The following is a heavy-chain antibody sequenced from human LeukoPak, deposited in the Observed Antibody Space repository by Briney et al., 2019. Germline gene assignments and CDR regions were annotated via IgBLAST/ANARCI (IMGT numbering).Heavy chain of an antibody. Sequence: GGSLRLSCAASGFTFSSYAMSWVRQAPGKGLEWVSAISGSSGSTYCADSVKGRFTISRDNSKNTLYLQMNSLRAEDTAVYYCAKDIDVGYCSGGSCYSHYWGQGTLVTVSS. CDR2: ISGSSGST. CDR1: GFTFSSYA. J-gene: IGHJ4*03. V-gene: IGHV3-23*01. D-gene: IGHD2-15*01. CDR3: AKDIDVGYCSGGSCYSHY.